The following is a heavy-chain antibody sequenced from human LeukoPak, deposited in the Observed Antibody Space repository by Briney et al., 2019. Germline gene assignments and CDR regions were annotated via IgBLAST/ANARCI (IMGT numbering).Heavy chain of an antibody. V-gene: IGHV3-66*01. J-gene: IGHJ6*02. Sequence: GGSLRLSCAASGFTVSSNYMSWVRQAPGKGLEWVSVVYSGGSTYYADSVKGRFTISRDNSKNTLYLQMNSLRAEDTAVYYCATVLPLDCSSTSCYTYYYYYYGMDVWGQGTTVTVSS. CDR3: ATVLPLDCSSTSCYTYYYYYYGMDV. CDR1: GFTVSSNY. D-gene: IGHD2-2*02. CDR2: VYSGGST.